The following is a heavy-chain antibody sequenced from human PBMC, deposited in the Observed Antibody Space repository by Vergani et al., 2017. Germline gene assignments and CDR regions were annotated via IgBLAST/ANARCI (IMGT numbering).Heavy chain of an antibody. D-gene: IGHD2-21*01. CDR2: IWYDGSNK. CDR3: AREPSVFHLNDMDV. V-gene: IGHV3-33*01. CDR1: GFTFSSYG. J-gene: IGHJ6*03. Sequence: QVQLVESGGGVVQPGRSLRLSCAASGFTFSSYGMHWVRQAPGKGLEWVAVIWYDGSNKYYADSVKGRFTISRDNSKNTLYLQMNSLRAEDTAVYYCAREPSVFHLNDMDVWGKGTTGTVSS.